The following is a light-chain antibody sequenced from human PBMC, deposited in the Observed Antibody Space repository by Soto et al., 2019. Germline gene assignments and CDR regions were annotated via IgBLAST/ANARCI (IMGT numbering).Light chain of an antibody. CDR2: DVS. V-gene: IGLV2-14*03. CDR1: SSDVGGYNY. J-gene: IGLJ2*01. CDR3: SSYTSTSTLV. Sequence: QSALTQPASVSGSHGQSITISCTGTSSDVGGYNYVSWYQQHPDKAPQLMIYDVSNRPSGMSDRFSGSKSGNTASLTISGLHAEDDADYYCSSYTSTSTLVFGGGTKLTVL.